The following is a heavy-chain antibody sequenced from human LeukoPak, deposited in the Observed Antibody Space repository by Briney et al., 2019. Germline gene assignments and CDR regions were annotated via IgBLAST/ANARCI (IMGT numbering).Heavy chain of an antibody. CDR2: ISGSGGTT. Sequence: PGGSLRLSCAASGFTFTSYAMSWVRQAPGKGLEWVSAISGSGGTTYYADSVKGRFTISRDNSKNTLYLQMNSLRAEDTAVYYCAKHGGYSPRVWFDPLGQGTLVTVSS. D-gene: IGHD6-13*01. CDR1: GFTFTSYA. CDR3: AKHGGYSPRVWFDP. V-gene: IGHV3-23*01. J-gene: IGHJ5*02.